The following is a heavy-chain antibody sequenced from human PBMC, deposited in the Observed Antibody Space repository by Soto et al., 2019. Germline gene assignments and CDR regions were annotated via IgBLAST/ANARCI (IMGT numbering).Heavy chain of an antibody. CDR2: ISWNSGSI. CDR3: AKEEVGYCISTSCTHKTYGMDV. D-gene: IGHD2-2*01. V-gene: IGHV3-9*01. J-gene: IGHJ6*02. Sequence: GGSLRLSCAASGFTFDDYAMHWVRQAPGKGLEWVSGISWNSGSIGYADSVKGRFTISRDNAKNSLYLQMNSLRAEDTALYYCAKEEVGYCISTSCTHKTYGMDVWGQGTTVTVSS. CDR1: GFTFDDYA.